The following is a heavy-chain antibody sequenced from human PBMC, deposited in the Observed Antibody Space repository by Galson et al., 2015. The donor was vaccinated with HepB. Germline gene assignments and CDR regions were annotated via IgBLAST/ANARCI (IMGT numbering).Heavy chain of an antibody. V-gene: IGHV1-24*01. D-gene: IGHD1-26*01. Sequence: SVKVSCKVSGYTLTQIAIHWVRQAPGKGLEWMGAFDPEDVEAIYAQKLQGRVTMTADTPTDTAYMELSSLRSDDTAVYYCATDFGVGATALDIWGQGTMVTVS. CDR1: GYTLTQIA. J-gene: IGHJ3*02. CDR3: ATDFGVGATALDI. CDR2: FDPEDVEA.